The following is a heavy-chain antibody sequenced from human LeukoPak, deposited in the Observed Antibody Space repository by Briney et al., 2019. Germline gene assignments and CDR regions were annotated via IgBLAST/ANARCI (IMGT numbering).Heavy chain of an antibody. J-gene: IGHJ4*02. CDR3: ATLGYCSSTSCYLFDY. V-gene: IGHV1-2*02. Sequence: ASVKVSCKASGYTFTGYYMHWVRQAPGQGLEWMGWINPNSGGTNYAQKFQGRVTMTRDTSIRTAYMELSRLRSDDTAVYYCATLGYCSSTSCYLFDYWGQGTLVTVSS. CDR1: GYTFTGYY. D-gene: IGHD2-2*01. CDR2: INPNSGGT.